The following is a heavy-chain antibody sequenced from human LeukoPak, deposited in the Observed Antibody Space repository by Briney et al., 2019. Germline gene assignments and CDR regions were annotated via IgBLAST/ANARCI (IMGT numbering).Heavy chain of an antibody. CDR3: ARDDVDMANAV. CDR2: INSDGSIT. CDR1: GFTFSSYA. D-gene: IGHD5-12*01. J-gene: IGHJ6*02. Sequence: GGSLRLSCAASGFTFSSYAMSWVRQTPGKGLVWVSHINSDGSITSYADSVKGRFTISRDNAKNTLYLQMNSLRAEDTAVYYCARDDVDMANAVWGQGTTVTVSS. V-gene: IGHV3-74*01.